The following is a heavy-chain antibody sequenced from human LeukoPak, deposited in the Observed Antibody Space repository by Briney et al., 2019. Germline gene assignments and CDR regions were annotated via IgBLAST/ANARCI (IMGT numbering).Heavy chain of an antibody. Sequence: GGSLRLSCAASGFTVSSNYMSWVRHAPGKGLEWVSVIYSGGSTYYADSVKGRFTISRDNSKNTLYLQMNSLRAEDTAVYYCARGEVAANRFDYWGQGTLVTVSS. CDR2: IYSGGST. D-gene: IGHD2-15*01. V-gene: IGHV3-66*01. CDR3: ARGEVAANRFDY. J-gene: IGHJ4*02. CDR1: GFTVSSNY.